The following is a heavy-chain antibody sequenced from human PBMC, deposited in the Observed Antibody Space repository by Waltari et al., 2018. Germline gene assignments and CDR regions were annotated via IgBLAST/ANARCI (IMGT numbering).Heavy chain of an antibody. CDR2: IYYSGST. D-gene: IGHD6-6*01. V-gene: IGHV4-39*07. CDR1: GGSISSSSYY. CDR3: AGRLIAARIWYFDL. Sequence: QLQLQESGPGLVKPSETLSLTCTVSGGSISSSSYYWGWIRQPPGKGLEWIGSIYYSGSTDYNPSLKSRVTISVDTSKNQFSLKLSSVTAADTAVYYCAGRLIAARIWYFDLWGRGTLVTVSS. J-gene: IGHJ2*01.